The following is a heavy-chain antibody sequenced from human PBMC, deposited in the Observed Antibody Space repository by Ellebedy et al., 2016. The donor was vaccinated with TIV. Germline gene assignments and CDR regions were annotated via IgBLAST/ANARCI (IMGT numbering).Heavy chain of an antibody. CDR2: IIPIFGTA. Sequence: ASVKVSCKASGGTFSSYAISWVRQAPGQGLEWMGGIIPIFGTASYAQKFQGRVTITADESTSTAYMELSSLRSEDTAVYYCARDFGLGELLLDYWGQGTLVTVSS. CDR3: ARDFGLGELLLDY. V-gene: IGHV1-69*13. D-gene: IGHD1-7*01. CDR1: GGTFSSYA. J-gene: IGHJ4*02.